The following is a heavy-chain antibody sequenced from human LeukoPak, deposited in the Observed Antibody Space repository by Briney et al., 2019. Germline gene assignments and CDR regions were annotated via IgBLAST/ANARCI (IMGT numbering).Heavy chain of an antibody. Sequence: GGSLRLSCAASGFTFSSYGMNWVRQPPGKGLERVAVIWYDGSNKYYADSVKGRFTISRDNSKSTLYLQMNSLRAEDTAVYYCAKWPPSISVNDMDVWGQGTTVTVSS. D-gene: IGHD3-3*02. CDR2: IWYDGSNK. V-gene: IGHV3-33*06. J-gene: IGHJ6*02. CDR1: GFTFSSYG. CDR3: AKWPPSISVNDMDV.